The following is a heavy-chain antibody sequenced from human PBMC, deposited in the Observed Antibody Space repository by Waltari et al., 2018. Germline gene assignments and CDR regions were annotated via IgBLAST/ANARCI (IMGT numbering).Heavy chain of an antibody. D-gene: IGHD3-22*01. Sequence: QVQLVESGGGVVQPGRSLRLSCAASGFTFSSYGMPWVRQAPGTGLEWVAVIWYDGSNKYYADSVKGRFTISRDNSKNTLYLQMNSLRAEDTAVYYCARSAVYYYDSSGYGSDAFDIWGQGTMVTVSS. CDR3: ARSAVYYYDSSGYGSDAFDI. CDR2: IWYDGSNK. V-gene: IGHV3-33*01. J-gene: IGHJ3*02. CDR1: GFTFSSYG.